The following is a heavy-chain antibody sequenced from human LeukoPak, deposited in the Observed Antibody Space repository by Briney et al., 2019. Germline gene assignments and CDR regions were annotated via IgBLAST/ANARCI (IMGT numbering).Heavy chain of an antibody. CDR3: AKDQGVDGIPTDY. D-gene: IGHD3-3*01. Sequence: GGSLRLSCAASGFTFSSYAMSWVRQAPGKGLEWVSAISGSGGSTYYADSVKGRFTISRDNSKNTLYLQMNSLRAEDTAVCYCAKDQGVDGIPTDYWGQGNLVTVSS. V-gene: IGHV3-23*01. J-gene: IGHJ4*02. CDR1: GFTFSSYA. CDR2: ISGSGGST.